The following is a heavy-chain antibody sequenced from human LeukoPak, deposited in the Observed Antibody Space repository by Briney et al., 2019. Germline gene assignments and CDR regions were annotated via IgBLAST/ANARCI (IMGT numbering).Heavy chain of an antibody. Sequence: KTSGTLSLTCTVSGGSISSSSYYWGWIRQPPGKGLEWIGSIYYSGSTYYNPSLKSRVTTSVDTSKNQFSLKLSSVTAADTAVYYCARNSSSGGGYFDYWGQGTLVTVSS. D-gene: IGHD6-6*01. J-gene: IGHJ4*02. V-gene: IGHV4-39*01. CDR2: IYYSGST. CDR1: GGSISSSSYY. CDR3: ARNSSSGGGYFDY.